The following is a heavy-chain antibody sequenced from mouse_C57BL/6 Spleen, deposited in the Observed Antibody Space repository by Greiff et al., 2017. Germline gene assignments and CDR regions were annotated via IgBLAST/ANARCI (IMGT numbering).Heavy chain of an antibody. D-gene: IGHD3-1*01. CDR3: ARSIGLLPPPYYFDY. CDR2: IDPSDSYT. J-gene: IGHJ2*01. V-gene: IGHV1-59*01. CDR1: GYTFTSYW. Sequence: QVQLKQPGAELVRPGTSVKLSCKASGYTFTSYWMHWVKQRPGQGLEWIGVIDPSDSYTNYNQKFKGKATLTVDTSSSTAYMQLSSLTSEDSAVYYCARSIGLLPPPYYFDYWGQGTTLTVSS.